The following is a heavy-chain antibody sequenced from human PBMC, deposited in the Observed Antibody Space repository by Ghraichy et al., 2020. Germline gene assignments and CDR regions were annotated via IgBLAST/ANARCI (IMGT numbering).Heavy chain of an antibody. J-gene: IGHJ4*02. CDR2: ISSSSSYI. Sequence: GGSLRLSCAASGFTFSSYSMNWVRQAPGKGLEWVSSISSSSSYIYYADSVKGRFTISRDNAKNSLYLQMNSLRAEDTAVYYCAGGLSIRSAAATDEEYYFDYWGQGTLVTVSS. CDR3: AGGLSIRSAAATDEEYYFDY. CDR1: GFTFSSYS. V-gene: IGHV3-21*01. D-gene: IGHD2-2*01.